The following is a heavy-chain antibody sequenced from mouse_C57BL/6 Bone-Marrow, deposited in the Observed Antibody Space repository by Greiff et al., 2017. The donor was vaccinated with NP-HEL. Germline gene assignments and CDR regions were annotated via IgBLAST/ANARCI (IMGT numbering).Heavy chain of an antibody. D-gene: IGHD1-1*01. Sequence: QVQLKESGAELVKPGASVKMSCKASGYTFTSYWITWVKQRPGQGLEWIGDIYPGSGRTNYNEKFKSKATLTVDTSSSTAYMQLSSLTSEDSAVYYCANYYGSSPSFAYWGQGTLVTVSA. CDR1: GYTFTSYW. CDR2: IYPGSGRT. J-gene: IGHJ3*01. V-gene: IGHV1-55*01. CDR3: ANYYGSSPSFAY.